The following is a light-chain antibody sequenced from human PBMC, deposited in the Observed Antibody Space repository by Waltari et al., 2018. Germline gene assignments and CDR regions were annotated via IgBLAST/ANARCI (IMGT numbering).Light chain of an antibody. V-gene: IGLV2-11*01. CDR2: DAS. J-gene: IGLJ2*01. CDR1: SSDVGGYNY. CDR3: CSHAGTYVV. Sequence: QSALTQPRSVSGSPGQSVTISCTGTSSDVGGYNYVSCYQQYPGKAPKLLIYDASKRPSWVPGRFSGATSGNTASLTISGLQAEDEADYYCCSHAGTYVVFGGGTKLTVL.